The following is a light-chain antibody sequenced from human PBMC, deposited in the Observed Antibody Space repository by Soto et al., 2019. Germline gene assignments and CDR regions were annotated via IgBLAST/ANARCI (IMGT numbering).Light chain of an antibody. V-gene: IGLV2-14*01. J-gene: IGLJ1*01. CDR1: SSDIGAFNY. Sequence: QSALTQPAFVSGSPGQSITISCTGSSSDIGAFNYVSWYRNHPGKAPKLMIYEVNKRPSGVSNRFSGSKSDNTASLTISGLQAEDEADYYCTSYTRSNIYVFGPGTKVTVL. CDR3: TSYTRSNIYV. CDR2: EVN.